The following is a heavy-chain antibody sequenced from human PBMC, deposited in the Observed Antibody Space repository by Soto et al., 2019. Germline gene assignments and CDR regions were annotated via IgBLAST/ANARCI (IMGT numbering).Heavy chain of an antibody. CDR1: VFTFSIYG. V-gene: IGHV3-30*18. J-gene: IGHJ6*01. Sequence: PGGALLVSCAASVFTFSIYGMHWVRQAPGKGLEWAPLISYDGSNKYYADSVNGRFTISIDNSKNTLYLQMNSLRAEETAVYYCAKDVVVGATTGLGDYYYYYGMDVWGQGTTVTVSS. D-gene: IGHD1-26*01. CDR3: AKDVVVGATTGLGDYYYYYGMDV. CDR2: ISYDGSNK.